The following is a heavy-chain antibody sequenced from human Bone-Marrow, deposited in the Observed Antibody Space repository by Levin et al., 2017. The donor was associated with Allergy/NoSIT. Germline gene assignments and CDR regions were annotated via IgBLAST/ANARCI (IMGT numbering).Heavy chain of an antibody. J-gene: IGHJ6*02. CDR2: IIPILGTA. D-gene: IGHD2-21*02. Sequence: TWVRQAPGQGLEWMGVIIPILGTANYAQKFQGRVTITADKSTSTAYMELSSLRSQDTAVYYCARGGGGAVVVSAIPHYYYYGMDVWGQGTTVTVSS. V-gene: IGHV1-69*06. CDR3: ARGGGGAVVVSAIPHYYYYGMDV.